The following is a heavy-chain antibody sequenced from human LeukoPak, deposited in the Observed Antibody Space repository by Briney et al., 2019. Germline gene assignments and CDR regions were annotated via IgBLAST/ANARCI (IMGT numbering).Heavy chain of an antibody. Sequence: PPETLSLTCTVSGGSISSYYWSWIRQPPGKGLEWIGYIYYSGSTNYNPSLKSRVTISVDTSKNQFSLKLSSVTAADTAVYYCARNRGNYYDSSGYYDYWGQGTLVTVSS. CDR3: ARNRGNYYDSSGYYDY. V-gene: IGHV4-59*01. CDR2: IYYSGST. CDR1: GGSISSYY. J-gene: IGHJ4*02. D-gene: IGHD3-22*01.